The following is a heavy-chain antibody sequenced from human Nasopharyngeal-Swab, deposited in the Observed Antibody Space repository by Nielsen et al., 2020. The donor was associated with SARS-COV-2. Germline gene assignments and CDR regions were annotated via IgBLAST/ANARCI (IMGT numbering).Heavy chain of an antibody. CDR1: GFTVSSYA. J-gene: IGHJ4*02. CDR3: ARVRGTSWVDY. D-gene: IGHD6-13*01. V-gene: IGHV3-13*01. CDR2: IRTTGDT. Sequence: GGSLRLSCTASGFTVSSYAMHWVRQTPGKGLEWVSAIRTTGDTYYPDSVKGRFPISRENAKNSLYLQMNGLTAEDTAVYYCARVRGTSWVDYWGQGTLVTVSS.